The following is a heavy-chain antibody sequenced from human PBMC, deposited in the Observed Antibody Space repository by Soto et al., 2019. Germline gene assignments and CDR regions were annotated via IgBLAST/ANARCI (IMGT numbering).Heavy chain of an antibody. CDR3: LTYFGYIPGI. V-gene: IGHV3-72*01. J-gene: IGHJ4*02. Sequence: GGSLRLSCEGSGFTLSDHYMDWVRQAPGKGLEWVGRSRNRGNNYVTEYAASVEGRFTISRDDSKNSVHLQMNSLKTEDTARYHCLTYFGYIPGIWGQGTLVTVSS. CDR2: SRNRGNNYVT. D-gene: IGHD5-18*01. CDR1: GFTLSDHY.